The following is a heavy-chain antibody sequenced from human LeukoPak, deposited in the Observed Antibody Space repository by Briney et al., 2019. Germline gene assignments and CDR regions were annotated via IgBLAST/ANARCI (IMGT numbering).Heavy chain of an antibody. V-gene: IGHV1-69*05. Sequence: GASVKVSCKASGGTFSSYAISWVRQAPGQGLEWMGGIIPIFGTANYAQKLQGRVTMTTDTSTSTAYMELRSLRSDDTAVYYCARVDSGILKGAFDIWGQGTMVSVSS. CDR2: IIPIFGTA. CDR3: ARVDSGILKGAFDI. CDR1: GGTFSSYA. J-gene: IGHJ3*02. D-gene: IGHD1-26*01.